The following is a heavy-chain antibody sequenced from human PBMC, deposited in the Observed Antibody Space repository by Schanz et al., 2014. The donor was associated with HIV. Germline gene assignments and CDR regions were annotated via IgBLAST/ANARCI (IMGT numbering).Heavy chain of an antibody. D-gene: IGHD5-18*01. Sequence: EVQLVESGGVVVQPGGSLRISCAASGFTFDDYTMHWVRQAPGKGLEWVANIKEDGIEKYYVDSVKGRFTISRDNAKNSLYLNMYSLRAEDTAVYFCAKSNGGDTAVVQYYFDYWGQGTLVSVSS. J-gene: IGHJ4*02. V-gene: IGHV3-7*01. CDR1: GFTFDDYT. CDR2: IKEDGIEK. CDR3: AKSNGGDTAVVQYYFDY.